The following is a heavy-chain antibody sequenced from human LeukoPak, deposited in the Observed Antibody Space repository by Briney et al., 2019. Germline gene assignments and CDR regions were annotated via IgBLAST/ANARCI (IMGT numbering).Heavy chain of an antibody. CDR1: GFTFSSYA. J-gene: IGHJ3*02. CDR2: ISYDGSNK. Sequence: GGSLRLSCAASGFTFSSYAMRWVRQAPGKGLEWVAVISYDGSNKYYADSVKGRFTISRDNSKNTLYLQMNSLRAEDTAVYYCARDNDDYAFDIWGQGTMVTVSS. CDR3: ARDNDDYAFDI. D-gene: IGHD4-17*01. V-gene: IGHV3-30-3*01.